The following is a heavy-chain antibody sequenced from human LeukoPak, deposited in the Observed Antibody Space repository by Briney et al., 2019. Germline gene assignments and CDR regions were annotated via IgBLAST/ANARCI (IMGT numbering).Heavy chain of an antibody. CDR3: AKDPHLWPDAFDI. CDR1: GFTFSSYA. V-gene: IGHV3-23*01. D-gene: IGHD3-10*01. CDR2: ISGSGGST. Sequence: GGSLRLSCAASGFTFSSYAMSWVRQAPGKGLEWVSAISGSGGSTYYADSVKGRFTISRDNPKNTLYLQMNSLRAEDTAVYYCAKDPHLWPDAFDIWGQGTMVTVSS. J-gene: IGHJ3*02.